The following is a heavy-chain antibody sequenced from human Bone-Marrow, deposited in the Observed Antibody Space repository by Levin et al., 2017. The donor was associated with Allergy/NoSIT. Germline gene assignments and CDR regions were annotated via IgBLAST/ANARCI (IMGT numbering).Heavy chain of an antibody. CDR3: AKTYVWGSYRYSYYGMDV. CDR1: GFTFSSYA. CDR2: ISGSGGST. Sequence: GGSLRLSCAASGFTFSSYAMSWVRQAPGKGLEWVSAISGSGGSTYYADSVKGRFTISRDNSKNTLYLQMNSLRAEDTAVYYCAKTYVWGSYRYSYYGMDVWGQGTTVTVSS. V-gene: IGHV3-23*01. D-gene: IGHD3-16*02. J-gene: IGHJ6*02.